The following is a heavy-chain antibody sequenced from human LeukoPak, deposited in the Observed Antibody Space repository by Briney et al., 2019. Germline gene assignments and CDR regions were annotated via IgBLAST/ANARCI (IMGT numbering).Heavy chain of an antibody. CDR2: IYSGGST. Sequence: GGSLRLSCAASEFSVGSNYMTWVRQAPGKGLEWVSLIYSGGSTYYADSVKGRFTISRDNAKNSLYLQMNSLRAEDTAVYYCARGGQGNWPTPFDYWGQGTLVTVPS. CDR3: ARGGQGNWPTPFDY. V-gene: IGHV3-66*01. CDR1: EFSVGSNY. J-gene: IGHJ4*02. D-gene: IGHD1-1*01.